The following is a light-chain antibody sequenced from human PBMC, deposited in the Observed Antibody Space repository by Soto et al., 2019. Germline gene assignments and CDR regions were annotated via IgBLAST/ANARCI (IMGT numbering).Light chain of an antibody. CDR1: SSNIGSNT. V-gene: IGLV1-44*01. CDR3: AAWDVSLNGYV. Sequence: QSVLTQPPSASGTPGQRVTISCSGSSSNIGSNTVNWYQQLPGTAPKLLIYSNNQRPSGVPDRFSGSKSGTSASLAISGLQSDYEADYYCAAWDVSLNGYVFGTGTKLTVL. CDR2: SNN. J-gene: IGLJ1*01.